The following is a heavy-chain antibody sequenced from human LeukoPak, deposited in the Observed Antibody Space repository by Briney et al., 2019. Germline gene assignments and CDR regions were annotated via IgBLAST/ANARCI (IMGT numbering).Heavy chain of an antibody. J-gene: IGHJ6*03. CDR2: MNPNSGNT. Sequence: ASVKVSCKASGYTFTSYDINWVRQATGQGLEWMGWMNPNSGNTGYAQKFQGRVTMTRNTSISTAYMELSSLRSEDTAVYYCARAGTESRWGLPRADYYYMDVWAKGTTVTVSS. CDR1: GYTFTSYD. V-gene: IGHV1-8*01. D-gene: IGHD1-26*01. CDR3: ARAGTESRWGLPRADYYYMDV.